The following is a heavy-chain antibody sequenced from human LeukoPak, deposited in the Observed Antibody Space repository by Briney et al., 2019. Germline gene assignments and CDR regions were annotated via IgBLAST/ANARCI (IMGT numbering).Heavy chain of an antibody. CDR2: IYYSGST. J-gene: IGHJ5*02. V-gene: IGHV4-39*01. D-gene: IGHD2-21*01. CDR3: ARHVIWSSGAQVFDP. Sequence: PSETLYLTCTVSGGSISSSSYYWGWIRQPPGKGLEWIGSIYYSGSTYYNPSLKSRVTISVDTSKNLFSLKLSSVTAADTAVYYCARHVIWSSGAQVFDPWGQGTLVTVSS. CDR1: GGSISSSSYY.